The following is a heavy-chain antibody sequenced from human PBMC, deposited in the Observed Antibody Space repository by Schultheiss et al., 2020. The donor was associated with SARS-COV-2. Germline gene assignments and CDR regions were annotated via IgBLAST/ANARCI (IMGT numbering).Heavy chain of an antibody. Sequence: ASVKVSCKASGYTFTGYYMHWVRQAPGQGLEWMGWISAYNGNTNYAQKLQGRVTMTTDTSTSTAYMELRSLRSDDTAVYYCARVHYGDPNWFDPWGQGTLVTVSS. J-gene: IGHJ5*02. CDR1: GYTFTGYY. CDR3: ARVHYGDPNWFDP. CDR2: ISAYNGNT. D-gene: IGHD4-17*01. V-gene: IGHV1-18*04.